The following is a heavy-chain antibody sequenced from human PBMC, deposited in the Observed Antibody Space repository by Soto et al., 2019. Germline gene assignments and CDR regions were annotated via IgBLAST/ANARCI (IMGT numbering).Heavy chain of an antibody. Sequence: EVQLVESGGGLVQPGRSLRLSCAASGFTLDDYAMHWVRQAPGKGLEWVSGICWNSGSIGYADSVKGRFTICRDNARTSLSLKMNSMRPEDTALYYCANDLEQQLALFDDWGQGTLVTVSS. CDR1: GFTLDDYA. V-gene: IGHV3-9*01. J-gene: IGHJ4*02. CDR2: ICWNSGSI. CDR3: ANDLEQQLALFDD. D-gene: IGHD6-13*01.